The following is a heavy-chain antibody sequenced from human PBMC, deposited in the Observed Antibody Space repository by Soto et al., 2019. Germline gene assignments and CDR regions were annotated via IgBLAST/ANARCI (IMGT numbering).Heavy chain of an antibody. CDR1: GGTFSSYA. D-gene: IGHD1-7*01. V-gene: IGHV1-69*06. CDR2: IIPIFGTA. CDR3: ARDMVELGRGMDV. Sequence: GASVKVSCKASGGTFSSYAISWVLQAPGQGLEWMGGIIPIFGTANYAQKFQGRVTITADKSTSTAYMELSSLRSEDTAVYYCARDMVELGRGMDVWGQGTTVTVSS. J-gene: IGHJ6*02.